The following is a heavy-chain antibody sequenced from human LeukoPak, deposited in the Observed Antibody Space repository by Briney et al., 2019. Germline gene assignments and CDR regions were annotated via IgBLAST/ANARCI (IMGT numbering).Heavy chain of an antibody. D-gene: IGHD5-24*01. V-gene: IGHV4-59*08. CDR2: IYYSGTT. CDR3: ARRDGYKTEDY. J-gene: IGHJ4*02. CDR1: GGSISSYY. Sequence: SETLSLTCTVSGGSISSYYWSWIRQPPGKGLEWVGYIYYSGTTNYNPSLKSRVTISVDTSKNQFSLKLNSVTAADTAVYYCARRDGYKTEDYWGQGTLVTVSS.